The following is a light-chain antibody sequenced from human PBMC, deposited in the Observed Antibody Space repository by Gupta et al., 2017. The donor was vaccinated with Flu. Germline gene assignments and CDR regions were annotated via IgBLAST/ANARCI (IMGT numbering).Light chain of an antibody. V-gene: IGKV3D-15*01. J-gene: IGKJ4*01. CDR1: QNVGRN. CDR2: GAS. CDR3: QQYSKCPIS. Sequence: ETVMTQSPVTLSASPAERVTLSCRDSQNVGRNVSGYQQEPGRAPRLLIFGASTRAADVPARFSGSGSGTDFTLTIDGLQSEDVVAYFCQQYSKCPISFGGGTTVDIK.